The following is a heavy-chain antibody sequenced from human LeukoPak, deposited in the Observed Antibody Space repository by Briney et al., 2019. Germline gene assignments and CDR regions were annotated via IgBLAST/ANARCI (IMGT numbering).Heavy chain of an antibody. CDR3: ARVPAAGTGPDY. CDR2: INHSGIT. J-gene: IGHJ4*02. CDR1: GGSFSGSY. D-gene: IGHD6-13*01. V-gene: IGHV4-34*01. Sequence: SETLSLTCAVHGGSFSGSYWNWIRQPPGKGLEWIGEINHSGITNYNPSLKSRVTISVDTSKNKFSLKVRSVTAADSAVYYCARVPAAGTGPDYWGQGALVTVSS.